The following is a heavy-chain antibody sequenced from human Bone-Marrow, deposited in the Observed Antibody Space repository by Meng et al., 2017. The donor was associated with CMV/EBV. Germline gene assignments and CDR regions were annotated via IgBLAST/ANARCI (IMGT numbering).Heavy chain of an antibody. CDR2: INPSGGST. CDR3: AGEHSKGPTDY. V-gene: IGHV1-46*01. D-gene: IGHD4-11*01. Sequence: ASVKVSCKASGYTFTSYYMHWVRQAPGQGLGWMGIINPSGGSTSYAQKFQGRVTMTRDTSTSTVYMELSSLRSEDTAVYYCAGEHSKGPTDYWGQGTLGTVSS. CDR1: GYTFTSYY. J-gene: IGHJ4*02.